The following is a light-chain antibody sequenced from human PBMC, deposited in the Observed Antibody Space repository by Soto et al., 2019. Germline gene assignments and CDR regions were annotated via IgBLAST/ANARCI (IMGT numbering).Light chain of an antibody. V-gene: IGLV1-44*01. CDR2: ADS. Sequence: QSVLTQPASASGTPGQRVTISCSGDISNIGTNSVHWYQHLPGTAPKLVIYADSQRPSGVPDRFSGSKSGTSASLAISGLQSEDDADYLCAAWDDNLNGPLFGTGTKVTVL. CDR3: AAWDDNLNGPL. J-gene: IGLJ1*01. CDR1: ISNIGTNS.